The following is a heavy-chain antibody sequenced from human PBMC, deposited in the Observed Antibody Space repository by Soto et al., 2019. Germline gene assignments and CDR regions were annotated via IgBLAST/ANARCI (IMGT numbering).Heavy chain of an antibody. Sequence: QVQLQESGLGLVKPSETLSLTCTVSGDSINDYYWTWIRQPPGAGLEWIGYIHYSGLTNYNPSLKSRVTISMDTSKNQFFLKLTSMAAADTAVYYCARRWSGIDFWGQGTLVTVSS. CDR3: ARRWSGIDF. D-gene: IGHD3-3*01. CDR2: IHYSGLT. J-gene: IGHJ4*02. CDR1: GDSINDYY. V-gene: IGHV4-59*01.